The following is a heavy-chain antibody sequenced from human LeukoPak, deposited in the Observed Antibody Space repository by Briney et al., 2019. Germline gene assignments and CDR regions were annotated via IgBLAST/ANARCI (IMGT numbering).Heavy chain of an antibody. CDR2: IWYDGSNK. CDR1: GFTFSSYG. J-gene: IGHJ4*02. V-gene: IGHV3-33*01. CDR3: ARGRRYEQLVPFDY. D-gene: IGHD6-13*01. Sequence: GGSLRLSCAASGFTFSSYGMHWVRQAPGKGLEWVAVIWYDGSNKYYADSVKGRFTISRDNSKNTLYLQMNSLRAEDTAVYYCARGRRYEQLVPFDYWGQGTLVTVSS.